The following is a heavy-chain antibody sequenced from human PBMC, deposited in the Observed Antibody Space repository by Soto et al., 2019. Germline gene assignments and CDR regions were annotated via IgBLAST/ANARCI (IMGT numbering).Heavy chain of an antibody. CDR3: ARLEGITGTTSG. J-gene: IGHJ4*02. CDR1: GGTFSSYA. Sequence: SVKVSCKASGGTFSSYAIGWVRQAPGQGLEWMGGIIPIFSTANYAQKFQGRVTITADESTSTAYMELSSLRSEDTAVYYCARLEGITGTTSGWGQGTLVTVSS. CDR2: IIPIFSTA. V-gene: IGHV1-69*13. D-gene: IGHD1-7*01.